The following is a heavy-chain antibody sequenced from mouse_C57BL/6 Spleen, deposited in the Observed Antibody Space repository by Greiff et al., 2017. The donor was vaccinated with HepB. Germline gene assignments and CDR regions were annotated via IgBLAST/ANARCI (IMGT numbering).Heavy chain of an antibody. Sequence: EVKLQESGGDLVKPGGSLKLSCAASGFTFSSYGMSWVRQTPDKRLEWVATISSGGSYTYYPDSVKERFTISRDNAKNTLYLQMSSLKSEDTAMYYCARHGSSYERFAYWGQGTLVTVSA. CDR1: GFTFSSYG. J-gene: IGHJ3*01. D-gene: IGHD1-1*01. CDR2: ISSGGSYT. CDR3: ARHGSSYERFAY. V-gene: IGHV5-6*01.